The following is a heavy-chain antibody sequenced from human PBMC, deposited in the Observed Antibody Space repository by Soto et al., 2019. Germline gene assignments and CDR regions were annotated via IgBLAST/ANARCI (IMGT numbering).Heavy chain of an antibody. D-gene: IGHD5-12*01. J-gene: IGHJ6*02. CDR1: GFTFSSYS. CDR2: ISSSSSYI. Sequence: GGSLRLSCAASGFTFSSYSMNWVRQAPGKGLEWVSSISSSSSYIYYADSVKGRFTISRDNAKNSLYLQMNSLRAEDTAVYYCARGRVTTILSTVYYYYYGMDVWGQGTTVTVSS. CDR3: ARGRVTTILSTVYYYYYGMDV. V-gene: IGHV3-21*01.